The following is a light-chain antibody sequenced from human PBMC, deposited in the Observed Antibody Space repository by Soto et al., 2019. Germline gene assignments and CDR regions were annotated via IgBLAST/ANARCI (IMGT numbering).Light chain of an antibody. CDR2: GAS. Sequence: EIVLTQSPATLSLSPGERATLSCRASQSVSSYLAWYQQKPGQAPRLLIYGASTRATGIPARFSGSGSGTDFTLTIDSLEPEDFAVYYCQQRSNWPANFGQGTRLEIK. V-gene: IGKV3-11*01. CDR3: QQRSNWPAN. CDR1: QSVSSY. J-gene: IGKJ5*01.